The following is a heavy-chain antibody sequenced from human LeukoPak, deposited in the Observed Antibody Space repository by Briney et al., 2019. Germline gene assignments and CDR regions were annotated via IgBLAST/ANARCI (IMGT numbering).Heavy chain of an antibody. Sequence: PSETLSLTCTVSGYSISSGSYWDWIRQPPGKGLEWIGSIHHSGSTYYNSSLKSRVNISIDTSKNQFSLKLSSVTAADTAVYYCARASGYSGYRSWLDPWGQGTLVTVSS. V-gene: IGHV4-38-2*02. CDR2: IHHSGST. CDR3: ARASGYSGYRSWLDP. D-gene: IGHD5-12*01. CDR1: GYSISSGSY. J-gene: IGHJ5*02.